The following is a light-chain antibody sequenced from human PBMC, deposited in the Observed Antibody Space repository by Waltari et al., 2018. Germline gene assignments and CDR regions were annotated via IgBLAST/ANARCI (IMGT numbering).Light chain of an antibody. CDR1: SSNIGAGYD. V-gene: IGLV1-40*01. CDR3: QSYDSSLSGTNYV. Sequence: SGAPGQRVTISCTGSSSNIGAGYDVHWYQQLPGTAPKLLIYGNSNRPSGVPDRFSGSKSGTSASLAITGLQAEDEADYYCQSYDSSLSGTNYVFGTGTKVTVL. CDR2: GNS. J-gene: IGLJ1*01.